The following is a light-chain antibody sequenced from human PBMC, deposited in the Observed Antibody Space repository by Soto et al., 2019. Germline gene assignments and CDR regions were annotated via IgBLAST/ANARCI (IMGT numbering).Light chain of an antibody. CDR2: DVS. V-gene: IGKV1-13*02. Sequence: AIQLTQSPSSLSASVGDRVTITCRASQDIRGALAWYQKPGKPPKLLIFDVSSLQSGVPSRFSGSGFGTDFTLTISSLRAEDFATYYCQKFNTYPITFGQGTRLEIK. J-gene: IGKJ5*01. CDR3: QKFNTYPIT. CDR1: QDIRGA.